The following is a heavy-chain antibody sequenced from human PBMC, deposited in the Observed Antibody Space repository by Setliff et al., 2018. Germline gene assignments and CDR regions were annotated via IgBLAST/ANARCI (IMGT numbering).Heavy chain of an antibody. CDR1: GYRFTTYW. CDR2: VYPGDSDT. Sequence: PGESLKISCKGSGYRFTTYWIAWVRQKPGKGLEWMGIVYPGDSDTQYSPSFQGQVTFSSDKSINTAYLHLSSLKASDTAMYYCAREHVSGHSEYWGQGTRVTVSS. CDR3: AREHVSGHSEY. D-gene: IGHD1-26*01. V-gene: IGHV5-51*01. J-gene: IGHJ4*02.